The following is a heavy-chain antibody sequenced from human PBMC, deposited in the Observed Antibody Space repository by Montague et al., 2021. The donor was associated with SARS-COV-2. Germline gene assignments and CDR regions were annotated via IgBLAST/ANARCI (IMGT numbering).Heavy chain of an antibody. CDR2: INHRGST. J-gene: IGHJ4*02. CDR1: DGSFSDYS. D-gene: IGHD3-22*01. Sequence: SETLSLTCAVYDGSFSDYSWTWIRQPPGKGLEWIGEINHRGSTNXNPSLKSRVTIPVDTSKNQFSLKMTSVTAADTAVYYCARGRQHINMVVVVVTGGEYYIDFWGQGTLVAVSS. CDR3: ARGRQHINMVVVVVTGGEYYIDF. V-gene: IGHV4-34*01.